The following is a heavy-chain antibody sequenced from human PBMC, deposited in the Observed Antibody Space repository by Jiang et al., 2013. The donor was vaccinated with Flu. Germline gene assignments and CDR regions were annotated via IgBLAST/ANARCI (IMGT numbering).Heavy chain of an antibody. CDR2: INTNTGNP. Sequence: QSGSELKKPGASVKVSCKASGYTFTSYAMNWVRQAPGQGLEWMGWINTNTGNPTYAQGLTGRFVFSLDTSVNTAYLQIRSLKAEDSAVYYCATDQSSGYYTIPDYWGQGTLVTVSS. V-gene: IGHV7-4-1*01. CDR3: ATDQSSGYYTIPDY. D-gene: IGHD3-22*01. J-gene: IGHJ4*02. CDR1: GYTFTSYA.